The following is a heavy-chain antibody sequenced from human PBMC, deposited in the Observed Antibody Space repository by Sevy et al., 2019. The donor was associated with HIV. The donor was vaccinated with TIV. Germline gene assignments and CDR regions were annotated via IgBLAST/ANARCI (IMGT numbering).Heavy chain of an antibody. J-gene: IGHJ3*02. Sequence: GGSLRLSCAASGFTFSSYAMHWVRQAPGKGLEWVAVISYDGSNKYYADSVKGRFTISRDNSKNTLYLQMNSLRAEDTAVYYCARGGGFTYYYDSSGYENALDIWGQGTMVTVSS. CDR2: ISYDGSNK. CDR3: ARGGGFTYYYDSSGYENALDI. D-gene: IGHD3-22*01. CDR1: GFTFSSYA. V-gene: IGHV3-30-3*01.